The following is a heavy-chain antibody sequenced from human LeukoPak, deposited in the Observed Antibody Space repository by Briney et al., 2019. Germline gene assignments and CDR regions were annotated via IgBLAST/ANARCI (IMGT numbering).Heavy chain of an antibody. V-gene: IGHV1-69*05. J-gene: IGHJ3*02. CDR2: IIPIFGTA. CDR3: AKDHIQDYGDYSFDAFDI. Sequence: ASVKVSCKASGGTFSSYAISWVRQAPGQGLEWMGGIIPIFGTANYAQKFQGRVTITTDESTSTAYMELSSLRSEDTAVYYCAKDHIQDYGDYSFDAFDIWGQGTMVTVSS. CDR1: GGTFSSYA. D-gene: IGHD4-17*01.